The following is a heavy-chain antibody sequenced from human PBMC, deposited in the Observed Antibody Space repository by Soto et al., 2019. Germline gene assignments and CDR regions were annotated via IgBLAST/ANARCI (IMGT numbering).Heavy chain of an antibody. D-gene: IGHD3-22*01. J-gene: IGHJ5*01. CDR1: GDTSTSYY. CDR3: ARDFYDSVGYTWFDS. CDR2: IHNSGTS. Sequence: SSENLSLTCTVSGDTSTSYYWGWIRQAPGTGLEWIGHIHNSGTSTHNPSLNGRVTISIDMSKKQFSLKLTSLTSADTAVYYCARDFYDSVGYTWFDSWSQGTLVTVSS. V-gene: IGHV4-59*01.